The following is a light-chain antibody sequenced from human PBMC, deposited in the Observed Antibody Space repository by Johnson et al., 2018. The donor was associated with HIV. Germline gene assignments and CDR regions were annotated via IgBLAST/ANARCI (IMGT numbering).Light chain of an antibody. CDR3: GKWDSSLCVYV. Sequence: QSMLTQPPSVSAAPGQKVTVSCSGSNTNIGNDFVSWYQQLPGKAPRLLIYDNNKRLSGIPDRFSGSKSGTSATLGITGLQTGDEADDYGGKWDSSLCVYVFGAGTKVTVL. CDR2: DNN. J-gene: IGLJ1*01. V-gene: IGLV1-51*01. CDR1: NTNIGNDF.